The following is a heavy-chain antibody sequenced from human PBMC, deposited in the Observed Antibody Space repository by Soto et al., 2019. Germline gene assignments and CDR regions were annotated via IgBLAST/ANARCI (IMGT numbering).Heavy chain of an antibody. J-gene: IGHJ4*02. D-gene: IGHD2-21*01. Sequence: GESLKISCETSGYRFTSYWIGCLHQIHGKSLEWMGNNHPGDSDTIYCPSSQGQVPISADKSTNTAYLQWSSLKASDTAMYYCARSRTYGGNSFDHWGQGTLVTVSS. CDR1: GYRFTSYW. CDR3: ARSRTYGGNSFDH. CDR2: NHPGDSDT. V-gene: IGHV5-51*07.